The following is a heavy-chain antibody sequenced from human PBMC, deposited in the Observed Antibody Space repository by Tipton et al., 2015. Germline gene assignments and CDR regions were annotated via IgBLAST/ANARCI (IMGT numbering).Heavy chain of an antibody. J-gene: IGHJ6*02. Sequence: TLSLTCTVSGGSISKYYWSWIRQPPGKELEWIGYIQYSGSTNYNPSLKSRVTMSRDTSKNQFSLKLTSVAAADTAVYYCARDLEHGMDVWGHGTTVTVSS. V-gene: IGHV4-59*01. D-gene: IGHD5-24*01. CDR1: GGSISKYY. CDR2: IQYSGST. CDR3: ARDLEHGMDV.